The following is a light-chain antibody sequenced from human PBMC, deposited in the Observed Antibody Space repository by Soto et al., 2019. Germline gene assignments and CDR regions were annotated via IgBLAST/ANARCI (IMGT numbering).Light chain of an antibody. J-gene: IGKJ1*01. CDR1: QSLVHSDGNTY. CDR3: MQATHFPQT. Sequence: DIVMTQAPLSSPVTLGQPASISCRSSQSLVHSDGNTYLSWLQQRPGQPPRLLIYQTSSRFSGVPDRFSGSGAGTDFTLRISRVEPEDVGIYYYMQATHFPQTFGQGTKVEIK. V-gene: IGKV2-24*01. CDR2: QTS.